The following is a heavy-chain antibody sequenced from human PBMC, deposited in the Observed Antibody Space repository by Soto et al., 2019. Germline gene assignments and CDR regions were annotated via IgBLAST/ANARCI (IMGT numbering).Heavy chain of an antibody. CDR3: ARPLYSDTHYFDS. V-gene: IGHV4-39*01. Sequence: SETLSLTSNHSGGPISNSSYYRRWIRQPPGKGLEWIGSIYYGGSTYYNPSLKSRVSISVDTSRNQFSLKLSSVTAADTAVYFCARPLYSDTHYFDSWGHGALVT. J-gene: IGHJ4*01. CDR2: IYYGGST. D-gene: IGHD2-8*01. CDR1: GGPISNSSYY.